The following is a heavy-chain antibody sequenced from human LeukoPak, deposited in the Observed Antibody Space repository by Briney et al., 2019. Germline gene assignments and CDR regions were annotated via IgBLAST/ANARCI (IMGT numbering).Heavy chain of an antibody. CDR1: GFTFSLYA. J-gene: IGHJ4*02. Sequence: GGSLRLSCAASGFTFSLYAVSWVRQAPGKGLEWVSSSNRSGGTTYYADSVKGRFTISRDNSKNTLYLQMNSLTAEDAALYYCAKGPDGYNYPYYFDYWGPGTLVTVSS. D-gene: IGHD5-24*01. V-gene: IGHV3-23*01. CDR2: SNRSGGTT. CDR3: AKGPDGYNYPYYFDY.